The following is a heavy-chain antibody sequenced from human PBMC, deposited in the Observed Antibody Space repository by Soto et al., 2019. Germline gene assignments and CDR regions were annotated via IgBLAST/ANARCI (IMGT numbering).Heavy chain of an antibody. CDR1: GGTFSSYA. D-gene: IGHD3-3*01. Sequence: SVKVSCKASGGTFSSYAISWVRQAPGQGLEWMGGIIPIFGTANYAQKFQGRVTITADESTSTAYMELSRLRSDDTAVYYCARNIAPESGNYDFWSGPIGEWGQGTLVTVSS. J-gene: IGHJ4*02. CDR3: ARNIAPESGNYDFWSGPIGE. CDR2: IIPIFGTA. V-gene: IGHV1-69*13.